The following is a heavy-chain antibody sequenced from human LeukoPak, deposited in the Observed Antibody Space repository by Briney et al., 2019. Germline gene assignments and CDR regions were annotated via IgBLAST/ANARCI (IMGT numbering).Heavy chain of an antibody. Sequence: GGSLRLSCVASGFNFRDYAMNWVRQAPGKGLEWLSFISSNSVNIKHAESVKGRFTISRDNTKNSLFLQMDSLRPEDTAVYYCARDVIYYGDYRPWGYWGQGTLVTVSS. CDR3: ARDVIYYGDYRPWGY. CDR2: ISSNSVNI. J-gene: IGHJ4*02. V-gene: IGHV3-48*04. CDR1: GFNFRDYA. D-gene: IGHD4-17*01.